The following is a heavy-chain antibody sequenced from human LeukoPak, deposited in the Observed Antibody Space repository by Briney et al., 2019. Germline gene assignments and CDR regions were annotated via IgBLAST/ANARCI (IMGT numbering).Heavy chain of an antibody. V-gene: IGHV1-2*02. J-gene: IGHJ4*02. CDR2: INPNSGGT. Sequence: ASMKVSCKASGYTFTNYGLNWVRQAPGQGLEWMGWINPNSGGTNYAQKFQGRVTMTRDTSISTAYMELGRLRSDDTAVYYCARGLRGSPAFDYWGQGTLVTVSS. CDR1: GYTFTNYG. D-gene: IGHD2-2*01. CDR3: ARGLRGSPAFDY.